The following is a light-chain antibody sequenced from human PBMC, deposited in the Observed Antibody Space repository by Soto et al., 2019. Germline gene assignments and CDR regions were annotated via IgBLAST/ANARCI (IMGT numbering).Light chain of an antibody. V-gene: IGLV2-14*01. CDR1: RSDVGGYNY. CDR3: SSYTSSSTRV. J-gene: IGLJ3*02. Sequence: QSALTQPASVSGSPGQSITISCTGTRSDVGGYNYVSWYQQHPGKAPKLMIYEVSNRPSGVSNRFSGSKSGNTASLTISGLQAEDEADYYCSSYTSSSTRVFGGGTTLTVL. CDR2: EVS.